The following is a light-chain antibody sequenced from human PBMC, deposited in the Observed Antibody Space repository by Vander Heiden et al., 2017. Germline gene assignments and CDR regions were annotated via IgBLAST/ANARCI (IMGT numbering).Light chain of an antibody. Sequence: SPGTLSLSPGERATLSCRASQSVSSSYVAWYQQKPGQAPRLLIYGASSRATGIPDRFSGSGSGTDFTLTISRLEPEDFAVYYCQQDGSSPRTFGQGTKVEIK. J-gene: IGKJ1*01. CDR3: QQDGSSPRT. CDR1: QSVSSSY. CDR2: GAS. V-gene: IGKV3-20*01.